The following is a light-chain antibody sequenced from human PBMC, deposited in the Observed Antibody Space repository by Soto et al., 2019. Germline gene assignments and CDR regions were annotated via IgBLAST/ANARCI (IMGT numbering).Light chain of an antibody. Sequence: DIQLTQSPSFLSASVGDRVTITCRASQDISSYLARYQQKPGKAPKLLIYAASTLQSGVPSSFSGSGSGTEFTLTISSLQPEDFATYYCQQLNSYPLTFGGGTKVEIK. CDR2: AAS. CDR3: QQLNSYPLT. CDR1: QDISSY. V-gene: IGKV1-9*01. J-gene: IGKJ4*01.